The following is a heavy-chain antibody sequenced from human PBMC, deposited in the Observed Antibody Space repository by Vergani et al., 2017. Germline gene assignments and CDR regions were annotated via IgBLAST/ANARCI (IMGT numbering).Heavy chain of an antibody. J-gene: IGHJ1*01. CDR3: AREGGCGGDCSVEYFQH. V-gene: IGHV3-7*03. CDR2: IKQDGSEK. CDR1: GFTFSSYW. Sequence: EVQLVESGGGLVQPGGSLRLSCAASGFTFSSYWMSWVRQAPGKGLEWVANIKQDGSEKYYVDYVKGRFTISRDNAKNSLYLQMNSLRAEDTAVYYCAREGGCGGDCSVEYFQHWGQGTLVTVSS. D-gene: IGHD2-21*02.